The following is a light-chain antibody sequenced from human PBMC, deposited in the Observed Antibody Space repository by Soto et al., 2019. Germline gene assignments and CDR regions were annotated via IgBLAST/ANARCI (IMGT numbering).Light chain of an antibody. J-gene: IGKJ3*01. CDR3: QQYYSYPFT. CDR1: QGISSY. Sequence: AIRMTQSPSSFSASTGDRVTITCRASQGISSYLAWYQQKPGKAPKLLIYAASTLQSGVPSRFSGSGSGTDFTLTISCLQSEDFATYYCQQYYSYPFTSGPGTKADIK. CDR2: AAS. V-gene: IGKV1-8*01.